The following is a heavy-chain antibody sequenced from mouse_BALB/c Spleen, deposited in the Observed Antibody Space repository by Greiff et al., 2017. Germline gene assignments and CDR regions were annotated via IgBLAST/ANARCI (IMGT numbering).Heavy chain of an antibody. D-gene: IGHD1-2*01. Sequence: SGTVLARPGASVKMSCKASGYTFTSYWMHWVKQRPGQGLEWIGAIYPGNSDTSYNQKFKGKAKLTAVTSTSTAYMELSSLTNEDSAVYYCTRGGLLRLRGYFDYWGQGTTLTVSS. J-gene: IGHJ2*01. V-gene: IGHV1-5*01. CDR1: GYTFTSYW. CDR2: IYPGNSDT. CDR3: TRGGLLRLRGYFDY.